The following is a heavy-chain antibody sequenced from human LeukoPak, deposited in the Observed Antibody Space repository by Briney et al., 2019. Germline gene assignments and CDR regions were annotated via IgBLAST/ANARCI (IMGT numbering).Heavy chain of an antibody. Sequence: PGGSLRLSCAASGFTFSSYAMNWVRQAPGKGLEWVSYISSSSSTIYYADSVKGRFTISRDNAKNSLYLQMNSLRDEDTAVYYCARDPYCSGTSCPYYYYGMDVWGQGTTVTVSS. CDR2: ISSSSSTI. V-gene: IGHV3-48*02. D-gene: IGHD2-2*01. CDR1: GFTFSSYA. CDR3: ARDPYCSGTSCPYYYYGMDV. J-gene: IGHJ6*02.